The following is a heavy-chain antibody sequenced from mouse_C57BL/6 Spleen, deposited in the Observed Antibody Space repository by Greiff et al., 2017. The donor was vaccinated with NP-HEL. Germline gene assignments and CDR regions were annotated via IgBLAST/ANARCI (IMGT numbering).Heavy chain of an antibody. J-gene: IGHJ4*01. V-gene: IGHV1-61*01. CDR1: GYTFTSYW. Sequence: QVQLKQPGAELVRPGSSVKLSCKASGYTFTSYWMDWVKQRPGQGLEWIGNIYPSDSETHYNQKFKDKATLTVDKSSSTAYMQLSSLTSEDSAVYYCARRSYGGMGYWGQGASVTVSS. CDR2: IYPSDSET. CDR3: ARRSYGGMGY. D-gene: IGHD2-10*02.